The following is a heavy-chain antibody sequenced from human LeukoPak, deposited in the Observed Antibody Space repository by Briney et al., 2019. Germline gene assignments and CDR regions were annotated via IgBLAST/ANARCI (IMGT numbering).Heavy chain of an antibody. Sequence: GGSLRLSCAASGFTFSSYAMHWVRQAPGKGLEWVAVISYDGSNKYYADSVKGRFTISRDNSKNTLYLQMNSLRAEDTAVYYCARDGYWWLSTGFDYFDYWGQGTLVTVSS. CDR2: ISYDGSNK. J-gene: IGHJ4*02. CDR3: ARDGYWWLSTGFDYFDY. CDR1: GFTFSSYA. V-gene: IGHV3-30*04. D-gene: IGHD2-15*01.